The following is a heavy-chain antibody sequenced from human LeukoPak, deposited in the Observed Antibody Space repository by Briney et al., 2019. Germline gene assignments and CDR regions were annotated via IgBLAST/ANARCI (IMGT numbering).Heavy chain of an antibody. CDR1: GGSISSGDYY. Sequence: PSETLSLTCTVSGGSISSGDYYWSWIRQPPGKGLEWIGSIYYSGSTYYNPSLKSRVTISVDTSKNQFSLKLSSVTAADTAVYYCARDHGGAATIDYWGQGTLVTVSS. V-gene: IGHV4-39*07. J-gene: IGHJ4*02. CDR2: IYYSGST. CDR3: ARDHGGAATIDY. D-gene: IGHD3-16*01.